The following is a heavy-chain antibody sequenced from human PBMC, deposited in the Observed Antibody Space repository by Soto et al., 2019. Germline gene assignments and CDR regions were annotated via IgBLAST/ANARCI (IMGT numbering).Heavy chain of an antibody. D-gene: IGHD6-19*01. CDR2: INQDGGGT. V-gene: IGHV3-7*03. J-gene: IGHJ4*02. CDR1: GFTFSSSF. Sequence: EVQLVESGGALVQPGGSLRLSCVASGFTFSSSFMGWVRQAPGKGLEWVANINQDGGGTYYVDSVEGRFTISRDNAKDSLYLQMNSLRGEDTAVYYCARYCRGSGRYVFDYWGQGTLVTVSS. CDR3: ARYCRGSGRYVFDY.